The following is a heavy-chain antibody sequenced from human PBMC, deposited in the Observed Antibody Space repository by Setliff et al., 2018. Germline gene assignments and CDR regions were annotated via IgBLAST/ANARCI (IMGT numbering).Heavy chain of an antibody. V-gene: IGHV1-46*03. J-gene: IGHJ3*02. CDR3: ARDRFYNSWSGTSITAPHDAFDI. CDR2: INPXXXXX. CDR1: GYTLSKYY. Sequence: ASVKVSCKASGYTLSKYYMHWVRQAPGQGLEWMGIINPXXXXXXXXXXXXGRVTMTSXXSTNTVYLEVSSLRSEDTAVYFCARDRFYNSWSGTSITAPHDAFDIWGQGTMVTVSS. D-gene: IGHD3-3*01.